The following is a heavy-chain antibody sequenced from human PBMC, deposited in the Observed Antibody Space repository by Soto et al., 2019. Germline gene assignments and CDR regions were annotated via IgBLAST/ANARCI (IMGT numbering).Heavy chain of an antibody. D-gene: IGHD2-2*03. CDR1: GGSISSGGYS. CDR2: IYHSGST. CDR3: ARVEIVLVPAARYWFDP. V-gene: IGHV4-30-2*05. J-gene: IGHJ5*02. Sequence: SETLSLTCAVSGGSISSGGYSWSWIRQPPGKGLEWIGYIYHSGSTYYNPSLKSRVTISVDTSKNQFSLKLSSVTAADTAVYYCARVEIVLVPAARYWFDPWGQGTLVTVSS.